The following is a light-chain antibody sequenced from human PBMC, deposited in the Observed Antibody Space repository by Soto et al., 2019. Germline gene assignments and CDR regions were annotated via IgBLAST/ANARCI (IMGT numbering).Light chain of an antibody. CDR3: QQYNNWPFS. CDR1: QGVTTN. J-gene: IGKJ5*01. Sequence: EIVMTQSPDTLSVSPGERATLTCRAGQGVTTNFAWYHQKSGQSPRLLIYDVSIRATGVPARFSATGSETDFTLTISGLQSGDSAVYFCQQYNNWPFSFGQGTRLEIK. V-gene: IGKV3-15*01. CDR2: DVS.